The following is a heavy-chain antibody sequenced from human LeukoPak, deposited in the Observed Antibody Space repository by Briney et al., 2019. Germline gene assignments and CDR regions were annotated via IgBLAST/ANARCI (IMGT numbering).Heavy chain of an antibody. CDR2: INHSGST. Sequence: SETLSLTCAVYGGSFRGYHWRWGRQPPGKGLEWIGEINHSGSTNYNPSLKSRVTISVDTSKNQFSLKVSSATAADTDVYYCARALVVSAAIGDVVGLHQHYHHIGVGAKGPTVTVSS. J-gene: IGHJ6*03. CDR1: GGSFRGYH. D-gene: IGHD2-2*01. V-gene: IGHV4-34*01. CDR3: ARALVVSAAIGDVVGLHQHYHHIGV.